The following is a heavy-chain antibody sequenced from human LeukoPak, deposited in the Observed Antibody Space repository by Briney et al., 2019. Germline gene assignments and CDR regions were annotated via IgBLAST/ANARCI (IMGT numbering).Heavy chain of an antibody. J-gene: IGHJ4*02. CDR2: IKQDGSET. CDR1: GFTFSNYR. V-gene: IGHV3-7*01. Sequence: PGGSLRLSCAASGFTFSNYRMSWVRQAPGKGLEWVANIKQDGSETHYVDSVRGRFIVSRDNAKNSVFLQMNSLGAEDTAVYYCARWNWFPDYWGQGTLVTVSS. D-gene: IGHD1-7*01. CDR3: ARWNWFPDY.